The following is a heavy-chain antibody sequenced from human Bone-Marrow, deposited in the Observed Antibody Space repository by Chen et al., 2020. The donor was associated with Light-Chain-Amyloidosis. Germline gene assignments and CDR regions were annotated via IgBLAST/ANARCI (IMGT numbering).Heavy chain of an antibody. V-gene: IGHV3-21*01. CDR2: ISTSSSYI. D-gene: IGHD5-18*01. Sequence: EVHLVESGGGLVKPGGSLRLSCAASGFTFGRHSMHWVRQAPGKGLEWVSSISTSSSYIHYADSMKGRFTISRDNAKNALFLQMNSLRAEDTAVYYCVREVYDYNYGASYYYYSMDVWGQGTTVTVSS. J-gene: IGHJ6*02. CDR1: GFTFGRHS. CDR3: VREVYDYNYGASYYYYSMDV.